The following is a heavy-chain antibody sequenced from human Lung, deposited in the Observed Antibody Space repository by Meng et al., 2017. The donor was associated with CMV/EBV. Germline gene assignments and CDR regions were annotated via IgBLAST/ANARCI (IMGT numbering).Heavy chain of an antibody. Sequence: LQLKESGLGLVKPSGTLFLYCVVHGVSISISTWWSWVRTPRGKGLEWIGEIYHSGGTNYNPSLRGRVTISLDKSKNQFSLTLRSVTAADTAVYYCARDPYATGWAGWGQGTLVTVSS. CDR3: ARDPYATGWAG. CDR1: GVSISISTW. J-gene: IGHJ4*02. CDR2: IYHSGGT. V-gene: IGHV4-4*02. D-gene: IGHD6-19*01.